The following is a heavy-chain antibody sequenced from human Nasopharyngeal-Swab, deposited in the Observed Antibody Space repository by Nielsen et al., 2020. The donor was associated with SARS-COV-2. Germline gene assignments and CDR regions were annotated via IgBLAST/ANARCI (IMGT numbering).Heavy chain of an antibody. D-gene: IGHD3-16*01. V-gene: IGHV3-23*01. CDR3: AKGGGDYYYYGMDV. Sequence: GGSLRLSCAASGFTFSSYAMSWVRQAPGKGLEWVSAISGSGGSTYYADPVKGRFTISRDNSKNTLYLQMNSLRAEDTAVYYCAKGGGDYYYYGMDVWGQGTTVTVSS. J-gene: IGHJ6*02. CDR1: GFTFSSYA. CDR2: ISGSGGST.